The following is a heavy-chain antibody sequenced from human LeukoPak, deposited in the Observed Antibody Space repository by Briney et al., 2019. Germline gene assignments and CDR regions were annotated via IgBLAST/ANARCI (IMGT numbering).Heavy chain of an antibody. CDR3: ARDSTYYDFRSGYLNWFDP. D-gene: IGHD3-3*01. V-gene: IGHV3-7*01. J-gene: IGHJ5*02. CDR1: GFTFNNYW. CDR2: IKQDGSEK. Sequence: GGSLRLPCAASGFTFNNYWMSWVRQAPGKGLEWVANIKQDGSEKYYVDSVKGRFTISRDNAKNSLYLQMNSLRAEDMAVYYCARDSTYYDFRSGYLNWFDPWGQGTLVTVSS.